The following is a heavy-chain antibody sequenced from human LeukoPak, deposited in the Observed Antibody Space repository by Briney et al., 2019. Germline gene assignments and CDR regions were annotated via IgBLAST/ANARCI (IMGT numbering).Heavy chain of an antibody. CDR2: TYYRSKWYN. J-gene: IGHJ4*02. V-gene: IGHV6-1*01. Sequence: SQTLSLTCAISGDSVSSNSAAWNWIRQSPSRGLEWLGRTYYRSKWYNDYAVSVKSRITINPDTSKNQFSLQLNSVTPEGTAVYYCARAPVYCGGDCYREFDYWGQGTLVTVSS. CDR3: ARAPVYCGGDCYREFDY. D-gene: IGHD2-21*02. CDR1: GDSVSSNSAA.